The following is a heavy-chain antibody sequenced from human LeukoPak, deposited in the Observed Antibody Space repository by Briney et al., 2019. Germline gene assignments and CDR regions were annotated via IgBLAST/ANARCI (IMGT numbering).Heavy chain of an antibody. Sequence: PSETLSLTCNVSGGSISSYYWSWTRQPPGKGLEWTGNIYYSGITNYNPSLKRRVTISVDTSKNQFSLKLSSVTAADTAVYYCARDKYGATDYFDCWGQGTLVTVSS. J-gene: IGHJ4*02. CDR3: ARDKYGATDYFDC. CDR2: IYYSGIT. V-gene: IGHV4-59*01. CDR1: GGSISSYY. D-gene: IGHD4/OR15-4a*01.